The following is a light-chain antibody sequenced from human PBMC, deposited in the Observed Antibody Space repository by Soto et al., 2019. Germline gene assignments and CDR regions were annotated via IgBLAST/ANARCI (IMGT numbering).Light chain of an antibody. CDR1: SSDAGGYYY. J-gene: IGLJ2*01. Sequence: QSALTQPASVSGSPGQSITISCTGTSSDAGGYYYVSWYQHHPGKAPKLIIYEVTNRPSGVSYRFSGSKSDSTASLTISGLQAEDEAVYYCSSYTGSTNLVVFGGGTKLTVL. V-gene: IGLV2-14*01. CDR2: EVT. CDR3: SSYTGSTNLVV.